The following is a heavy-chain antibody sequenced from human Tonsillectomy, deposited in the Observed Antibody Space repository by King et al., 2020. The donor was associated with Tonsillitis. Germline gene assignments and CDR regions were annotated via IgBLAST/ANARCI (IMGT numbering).Heavy chain of an antibody. Sequence: HVQLVESGAEVKKPGASVKVSCKASGYTFTNYYMHWVRQAPGQGLEWMGIISPSDGRTSYPQKFQGRVTMTRDTSTSTVYMELSSLRSEDTAVYYCARDEPKSYYCDYWGQGTLVTVSS. V-gene: IGHV1-46*01. CDR2: ISPSDGRT. CDR1: GYTFTNYY. CDR3: ARDEPKSYYCDY. D-gene: IGHD1-14*01. J-gene: IGHJ4*02.